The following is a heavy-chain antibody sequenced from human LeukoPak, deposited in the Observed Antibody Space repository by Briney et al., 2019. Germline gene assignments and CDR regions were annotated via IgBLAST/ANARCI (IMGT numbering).Heavy chain of an antibody. CDR1: GYSISSGYH. V-gene: IGHV4-38-2*01. CDR2: VYRSGST. Sequence: SETLSLTCVVSGYSISSGYHWGWIRQPPGEGLEWIGSVYRSGSTYYNPSLKSRVTISVDTSKNQFSLKLSSVTAADTAVYYCARLDQYDFWSGYYGYYFDYWGQGTLVTVSS. J-gene: IGHJ4*02. CDR3: ARLDQYDFWSGYYGYYFDY. D-gene: IGHD3-3*01.